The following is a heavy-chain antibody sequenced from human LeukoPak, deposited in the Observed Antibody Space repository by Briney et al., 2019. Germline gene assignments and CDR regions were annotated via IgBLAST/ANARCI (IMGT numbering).Heavy chain of an antibody. CDR2: IHYTGNT. Sequence: SETLSLTCTVSGGSISRSSYYWGWIRQPPGKGLEWIGSIHYTGNTYYNPSLKSRVTISVDTSKNQFSLKVSSVTAADTVVYYCARLYSGYDPPDYWGQGTLVTVSS. J-gene: IGHJ4*02. D-gene: IGHD5-12*01. CDR3: ARLYSGYDPPDY. V-gene: IGHV4-39*01. CDR1: GGSISRSSYY.